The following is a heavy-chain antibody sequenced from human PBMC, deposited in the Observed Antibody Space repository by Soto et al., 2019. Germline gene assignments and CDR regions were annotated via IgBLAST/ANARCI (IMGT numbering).Heavy chain of an antibody. CDR1: GFTFNSYW. CDR2: IKPDGSEK. CDR3: ARDEARPLGY. V-gene: IGHV3-7*01. J-gene: IGHJ4*02. D-gene: IGHD6-6*01. Sequence: EVQLVESGGGLVQPGGSLRLSCAASGFTFNSYWMSWVRQAPGKGLEWVAHIKPDGSEKYYVDSVRGRFTISRDNVENSLNLQMNSLRAEDAALYYCARDEARPLGYWGQGTLVTVSS.